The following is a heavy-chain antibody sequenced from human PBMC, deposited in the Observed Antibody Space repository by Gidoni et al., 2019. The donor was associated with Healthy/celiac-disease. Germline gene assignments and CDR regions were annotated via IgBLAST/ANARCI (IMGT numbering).Heavy chain of an antibody. D-gene: IGHD4-17*01. CDR3: ARVRTVTTPRNYFDY. V-gene: IGHV3-48*04. CDR1: GFTFSSYS. J-gene: IGHJ4*02. CDR2: ISSSSSTI. Sequence: EVHLVESGGGLVQPGGSLRLSCAASGFTFSSYSMNWVRQAPGKGLEWVSYISSSSSTIYYADSVKGRFTISRDNAKNSLYLQMNSLRAEDTAVYYCARVRTVTTPRNYFDYWGQGTLVTVSS.